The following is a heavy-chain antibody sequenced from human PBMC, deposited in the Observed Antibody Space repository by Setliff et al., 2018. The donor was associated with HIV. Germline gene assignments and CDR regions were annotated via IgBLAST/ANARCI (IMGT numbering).Heavy chain of an antibody. D-gene: IGHD2-21*02. CDR2: IHYNEKT. V-gene: IGHV4-39*02. CDR1: GGSASNSRYY. J-gene: IGHJ3*02. Sequence: SETLSLTCTVSGGSASNSRYYWAWIRQPPGKGLEYIGSIHYNEKTYYNPSLKSRVTISIDTSKNQFSLKLSSVTAADTAVYYCARELLRSWDGGCHYAFEMWGQGTMVTVSS. CDR3: ARELLRSWDGGCHYAFEM.